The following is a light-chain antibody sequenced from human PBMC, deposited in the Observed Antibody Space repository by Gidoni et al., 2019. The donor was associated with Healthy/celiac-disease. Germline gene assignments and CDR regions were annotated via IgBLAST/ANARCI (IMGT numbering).Light chain of an antibody. J-gene: IGKJ1*01. CDR1: QSISSW. CDR2: KAS. V-gene: IGKV1-5*03. CDR3: QQYNSSAWT. Sequence: DLPLTHSPSTLSASVGDRVTITCRASQSISSWLAWYQQKPGKAPKLLIYKASSLESGGPSRFSGSGSGTEFTLTISSLQPDDFATYYCQQYNSSAWTFGQGTKVEIK.